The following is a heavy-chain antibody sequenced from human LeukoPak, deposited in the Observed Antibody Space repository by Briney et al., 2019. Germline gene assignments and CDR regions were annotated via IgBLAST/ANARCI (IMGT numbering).Heavy chain of an antibody. J-gene: IGHJ5*02. CDR3: ARRPYSGSPNWFDP. CDR2: INLGDSET. CDR1: GFTFSSSA. Sequence: GGSLRLSCAASGFTFSSSAMSWVRQMPGKGLEWMGIINLGDSETQYSPSFQGQVTISLDKSISTAYLQWRSLKASDTAMYYCARRPYSGSPNWFDPWGQGTLVTVSS. D-gene: IGHD1-26*01. V-gene: IGHV5-51*01.